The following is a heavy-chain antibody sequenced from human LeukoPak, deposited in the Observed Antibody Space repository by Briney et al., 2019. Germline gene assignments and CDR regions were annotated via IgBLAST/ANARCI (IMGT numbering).Heavy chain of an antibody. CDR3: ASHCGSYSLRDAFDI. J-gene: IGHJ3*02. CDR2: INHSGST. CDR1: GGSFSGYY. D-gene: IGHD1-26*01. Sequence: PSETLSLTCAVYGGSFSGYYWSWIRQPPGKGLEWIGEINHSGSTKYNPSLKSRVAISVDTSKNQFSLTLSSVTAADTAVYYCASHCGSYSLRDAFDIWGQGTMVTVSS. V-gene: IGHV4-34*01.